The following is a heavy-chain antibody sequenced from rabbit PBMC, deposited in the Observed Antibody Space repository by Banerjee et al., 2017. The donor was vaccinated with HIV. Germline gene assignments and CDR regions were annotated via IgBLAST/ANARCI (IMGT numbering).Heavy chain of an antibody. CDR1: GFSFSHKYV. V-gene: IGHV1S45*01. Sequence: QEQLVESGGGLVQPGGSLKLSCKASGFSFSHKYVVCWVRQAPGKGLEWIACINTSSGNTVYASWAKGRFTISKTSSTTVTLQMTSLTAADTATYFCARGAGHADYGDASLWGPGTLVTVS. J-gene: IGHJ4*01. CDR3: ARGAGHADYGDASL. CDR2: INTSSGNT. D-gene: IGHD2-1*01.